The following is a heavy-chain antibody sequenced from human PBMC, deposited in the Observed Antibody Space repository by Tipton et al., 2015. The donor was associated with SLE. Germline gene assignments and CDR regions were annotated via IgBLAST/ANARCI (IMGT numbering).Heavy chain of an antibody. CDR3: ARDMDNWNDLPPDY. J-gene: IGHJ4*02. CDR2: ISYDGSNK. D-gene: IGHD1-1*01. V-gene: IGHV3-30-3*01. Sequence: RSLRLSCAASGFTFSGYAMHWVRQAPGKGLEWVAVISYDGSNKYYADSVKGRFTISRDNSKNTLYLQMNSLRAEDTAVYYCARDMDNWNDLPPDYWGQGTLVTVSS. CDR1: GFTFSGYA.